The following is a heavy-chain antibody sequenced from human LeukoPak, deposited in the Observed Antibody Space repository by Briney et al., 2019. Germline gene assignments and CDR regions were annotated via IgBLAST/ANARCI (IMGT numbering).Heavy chain of an antibody. CDR3: ARHSFYYYYYIDV. Sequence: SETLSLTCTVSGGSISSSAYYWGWIRQSPGKGLEWFGDVYYSGSTFYNPSLMSRVTISADTSMNQFSLKLSSVTAADTAVYYCARHSFYYYYYIDVWGKGTTVIVSS. CDR2: VYYSGST. J-gene: IGHJ6*03. CDR1: GGSISSSAYY. V-gene: IGHV4-39*01.